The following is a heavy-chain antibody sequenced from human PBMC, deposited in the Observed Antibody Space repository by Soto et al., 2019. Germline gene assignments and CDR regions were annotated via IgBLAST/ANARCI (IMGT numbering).Heavy chain of an antibody. CDR1: GGSISSGGYY. J-gene: IGHJ6*02. CDR3: AKGGGMSYYYGMDV. Sequence: QVQLQESGPGLVKPSQTLSLTCTVSGGSISSGGYYWSWIRQHPGKGLEWIGYIYYSGSTYYNPSLKSRVHTSVDPSRNQCSLKLSSVTAADTAVYYCAKGGGMSYYYGMDVWGQGTTVTVSS. CDR2: IYYSGST. V-gene: IGHV4-31*03. D-gene: IGHD3-16*01.